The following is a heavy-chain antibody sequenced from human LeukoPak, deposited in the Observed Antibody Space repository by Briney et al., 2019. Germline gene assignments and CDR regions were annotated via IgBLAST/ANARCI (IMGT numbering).Heavy chain of an antibody. CDR1: GFTFSTYA. V-gene: IGHV3-23*01. CDR3: AKETYYYDSSGYYYYFDS. D-gene: IGHD3-22*01. Sequence: PGGSLRLSCAASGFTFSTYAISWVRQAPGKGLEWVSAISDSGGNTYYADSVKGRFTIFRDNSKNTLFLQMNSLRADDTAVYYCAKETYYYDSSGYYYYFDSWGLGTLVTVSS. CDR2: ISDSGGNT. J-gene: IGHJ4*02.